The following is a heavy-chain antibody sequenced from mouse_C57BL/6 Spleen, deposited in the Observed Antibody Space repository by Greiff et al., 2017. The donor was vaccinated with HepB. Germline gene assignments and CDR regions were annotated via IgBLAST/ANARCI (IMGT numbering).Heavy chain of an antibody. J-gene: IGHJ3*01. CDR2: INPSSGYT. V-gene: IGHV1-4*01. Sequence: QVQLQQSGAELARPGASVKMSCKASGYTFTTYTMHWVKQRPGRGREWIGYINPSSGYTKYNQKFKDKATLTADKSSSTAYMQLSSLTSEDSAVYYCARGDYSPFAYWGQGTLVTVSA. CDR1: GYTFTTYT. D-gene: IGHD2-13*01. CDR3: ARGDYSPFAY.